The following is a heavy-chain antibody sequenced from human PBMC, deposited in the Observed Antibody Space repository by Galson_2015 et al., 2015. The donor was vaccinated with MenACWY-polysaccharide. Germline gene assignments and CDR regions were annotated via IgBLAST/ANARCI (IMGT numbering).Heavy chain of an antibody. CDR3: ARQSPVGYCTNGVYYTPRAGVYYGMDV. CDR1: GYSFTSYW. J-gene: IGHJ6*02. Sequence: QSGAEVKKPGESLKISCKGSGYSFTSYWIGWVRQMPGKGLEWTGIIYPGDSDTRYSPSFQGQVTISADKSISTAYLQWSSLKASDTAMYYCARQSPVGYCTNGVYYTPRAGVYYGMDVWGQGTTVTVSS. CDR2: IYPGDSDT. D-gene: IGHD2-8*01. V-gene: IGHV5-51*01.